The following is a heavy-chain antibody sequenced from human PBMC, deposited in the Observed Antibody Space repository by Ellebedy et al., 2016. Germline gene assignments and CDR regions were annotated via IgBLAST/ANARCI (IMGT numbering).Heavy chain of an antibody. V-gene: IGHV3-30*04. Sequence: GGSLRLSCAASGFTFTTYALHWVRQAPGKGLEWVAAIFRDGRIYHADSVKGRFTISRDNSENTLHLQMNSLGAEDTAVYFCAKGGVAGTFYFDYWGQGSLVTVSS. D-gene: IGHD6-19*01. CDR3: AKGGVAGTFYFDY. J-gene: IGHJ4*02. CDR1: GFTFTTYA. CDR2: IFRDGRI.